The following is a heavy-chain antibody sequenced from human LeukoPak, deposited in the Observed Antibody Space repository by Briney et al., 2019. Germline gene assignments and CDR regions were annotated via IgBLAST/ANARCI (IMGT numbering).Heavy chain of an antibody. CDR3: ARDTGYCTNGVCYDLFDY. Sequence: GGSLRLSCAASGFTFSNYWMSWVHQAPGKGLEWVANIKQDGSEKYYVDSVKGRFTISRGNAKNTLYLQMNSLRAEDTAVYYCARDTGYCTNGVCYDLFDYWGQGTLVTVSS. D-gene: IGHD2-8*01. CDR1: GFTFSNYW. J-gene: IGHJ4*02. V-gene: IGHV3-7*01. CDR2: IKQDGSEK.